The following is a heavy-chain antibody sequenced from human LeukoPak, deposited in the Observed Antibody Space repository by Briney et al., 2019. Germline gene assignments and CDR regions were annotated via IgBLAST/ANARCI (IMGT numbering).Heavy chain of an antibody. D-gene: IGHD4-11*01. Sequence: PGGSLRLSCAASGFTFDDYTMHWVRQAPGKGLGWVSLITWDATSTSYADSVKGRFTISRDNAKNSLYLQMNSLRAEDTAVYYCARTTYYYYGMDVWGQGTTVTVSS. J-gene: IGHJ6*02. CDR2: ITWDATST. CDR3: ARTTYYYYGMDV. V-gene: IGHV3-43*01. CDR1: GFTFDDYT.